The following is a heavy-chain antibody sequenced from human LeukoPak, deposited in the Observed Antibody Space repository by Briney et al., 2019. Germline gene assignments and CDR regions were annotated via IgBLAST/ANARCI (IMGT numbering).Heavy chain of an antibody. CDR3: ARGYSNFDS. J-gene: IGHJ4*02. D-gene: IGHD5-18*01. CDR1: GGSISTYY. CDR2: IYYSGST. Sequence: SETLSLTCTVSGGSISTYYWTWIRQPPGKGLDWIGYIYYSGSTNYNPSLKSRVTISVDTSKNQFSLKLNSVTAADTAVYYCARGYSNFDSWGQGTLVTVSS. V-gene: IGHV4-59*01.